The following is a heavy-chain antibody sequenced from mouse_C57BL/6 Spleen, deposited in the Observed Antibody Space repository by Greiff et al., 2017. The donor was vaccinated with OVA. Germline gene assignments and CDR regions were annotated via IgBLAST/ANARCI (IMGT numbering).Heavy chain of an antibody. D-gene: IGHD2-3*01. V-gene: IGHV7-1*01. CDR1: GFTFSDFY. Sequence: EVKLVESGGGLVQSGRSLRLSCATSGFTFSDFYMEWVRQAPGKGLEWIAASRNKANDYTTEYSASVKGRFIVSRDTSQSILYLQMNALRAEDTAFYYCARDAFDGYYGYFDVWGTGTTVTVSS. CDR2: SRNKANDYTT. J-gene: IGHJ1*03. CDR3: ARDAFDGYYGYFDV.